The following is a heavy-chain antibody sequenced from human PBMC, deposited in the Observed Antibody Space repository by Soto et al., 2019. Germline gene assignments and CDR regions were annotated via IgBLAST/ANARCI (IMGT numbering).Heavy chain of an antibody. CDR2: IYPVDSDT. J-gene: IGHJ3*02. Sequence: PGESLKISGKGSVYSFSKYWIARVRQMSGQGLGWMAIIYPVDSDTTYNPSVQGHVTISLDESINTAYLQWATLEASDTAMYYCARQKLWMATINNDAFDIWGQGTMVTV. CDR1: VYSFSKYW. D-gene: IGHD2-21*01. V-gene: IGHV5-51*01. CDR3: ARQKLWMATINNDAFDI.